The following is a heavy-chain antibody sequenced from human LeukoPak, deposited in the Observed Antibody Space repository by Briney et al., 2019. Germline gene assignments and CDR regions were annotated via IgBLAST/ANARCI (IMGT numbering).Heavy chain of an antibody. CDR3: ARDLEGSGSFYRPSYDY. V-gene: IGHV3-69-1*01. D-gene: IGHD3-10*01. Sequence: PGGSLRLSCAASGFTFSDYYMSWIRQAPGEGLEWVSYISSSRTTSYADSVKGRFTISRDNAKNSLYLQMNSLRAEDTAVYYCARDLEGSGSFYRPSYDYWGQGTLVTVSS. J-gene: IGHJ4*02. CDR1: GFTFSDYY. CDR2: ISSSRTT.